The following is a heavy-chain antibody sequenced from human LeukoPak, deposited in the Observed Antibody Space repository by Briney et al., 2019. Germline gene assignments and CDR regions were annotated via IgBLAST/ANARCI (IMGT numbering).Heavy chain of an antibody. CDR3: ARGTSTGWYGLDY. D-gene: IGHD6-19*01. CDR2: ISYDGSNK. Sequence: PGGSLRLSCAASGFTFSSYGMLWVRQAPGKGLEWVAVISYDGSNKYYADSVKGRFTISRDNSKNTLYLQMNSLRAEDTAVYYCARGTSTGWYGLDYWGQGTLVTVSS. J-gene: IGHJ4*02. CDR1: GFTFSSYG. V-gene: IGHV3-30*03.